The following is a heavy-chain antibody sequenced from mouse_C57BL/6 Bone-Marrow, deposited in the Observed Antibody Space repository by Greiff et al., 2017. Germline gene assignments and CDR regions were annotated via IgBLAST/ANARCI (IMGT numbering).Heavy chain of an antibody. CDR3: ARNPYYGSVYFDD. CDR1: GFSLTSYA. Sequence: VMLVESGPGLVAPSQSLSITCTVSGFSLTSYAISWVRQPPGKGLEWLGVIWTGGGTNYNSALNSRLSISKDNSKSKVFLKMNSLQTDDTARYYCARNPYYGSVYFDDWGQGTTLTVSS. D-gene: IGHD1-1*01. CDR2: IWTGGGT. V-gene: IGHV2-9-1*01. J-gene: IGHJ2*01.